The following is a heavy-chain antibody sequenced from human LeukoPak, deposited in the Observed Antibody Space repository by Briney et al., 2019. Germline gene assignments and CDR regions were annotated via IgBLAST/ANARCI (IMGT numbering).Heavy chain of an antibody. CDR3: ARGDKYYYDKNGGGPYYYYGMDV. CDR1: GGSISSYY. CDR2: IYYSGST. V-gene: IGHV4-59*01. J-gene: IGHJ6*02. Sequence: PSETLSRTCTVSGGSISSYYWSWIRQPPGKGLEWIGYIYYSGSTNYNPSLKSRVTISVDTSKNQFSLKLSSVTAADTAVYYCARGDKYYYDKNGGGPYYYYGMDVWGQGTTVTVSS. D-gene: IGHD3-22*01.